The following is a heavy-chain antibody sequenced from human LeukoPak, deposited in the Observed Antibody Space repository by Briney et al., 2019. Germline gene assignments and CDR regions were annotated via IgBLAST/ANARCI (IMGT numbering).Heavy chain of an antibody. J-gene: IGHJ4*02. D-gene: IGHD3-10*01. Sequence: PSETLSLTCTVSGGSISNYYWSWIRQPPGKGLEWIAYIDYRGSTTYNPSLKSRVTISVDTSKNQFSLKLSSVTAADTAVYYCARAGSSVEYYFDYWGQGTLVTVSS. CDR2: IDYRGST. CDR3: ARAGSSVEYYFDY. V-gene: IGHV4-59*12. CDR1: GGSISNYY.